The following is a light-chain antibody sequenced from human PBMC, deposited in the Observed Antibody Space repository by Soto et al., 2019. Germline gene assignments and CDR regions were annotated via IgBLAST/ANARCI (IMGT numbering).Light chain of an antibody. CDR2: LGS. Sequence: IVMTQSPLSLPVTSGEPASIACRSSQSLLHSNGYNYLDWYLQKPGQSPQLLIYLGSNRASGVPERFSGSESGTDFTLKISRVEAEDVGVYYCMQGLQTPWTFGQGTKVEIK. CDR1: QSLLHSNGYNY. CDR3: MQGLQTPWT. V-gene: IGKV2-28*01. J-gene: IGKJ1*01.